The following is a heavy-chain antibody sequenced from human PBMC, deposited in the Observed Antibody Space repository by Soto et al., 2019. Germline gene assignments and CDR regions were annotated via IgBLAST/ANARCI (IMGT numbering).Heavy chain of an antibody. CDR3: ARQGSGETIIFDY. CDR2: ISSSSSYI. V-gene: IGHV3-21*01. J-gene: IGHJ4*02. Sequence: EVQLVESGGGLVKPGGSLRLSCAASGFTFSSYSMNWVRQAPGKGLEWVSSISSSSSYIYYADSVKGRFTISRDNAKNSLYLQMNSLRAEDTAVYYGARQGSGETIIFDYWGQGTLVTVSS. CDR1: GFTFSSYS. D-gene: IGHD3-10*01.